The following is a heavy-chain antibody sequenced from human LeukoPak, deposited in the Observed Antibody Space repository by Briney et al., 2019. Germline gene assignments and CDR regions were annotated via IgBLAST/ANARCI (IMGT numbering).Heavy chain of an antibody. Sequence: GGSLRLSCEASVFTFRSYGMHWVRQAPGKGLEYVSAISSNGGRTYYANSVKGRFTISRDNSRNTLYLQMGSLRAEDMAVYYCATYYYDSGGFHFHHWGQGTLVTVSS. CDR1: VFTFRSYG. CDR3: ATYYYDSGGFHFHH. V-gene: IGHV3-64*01. CDR2: ISSNGGRT. D-gene: IGHD3-22*01. J-gene: IGHJ1*01.